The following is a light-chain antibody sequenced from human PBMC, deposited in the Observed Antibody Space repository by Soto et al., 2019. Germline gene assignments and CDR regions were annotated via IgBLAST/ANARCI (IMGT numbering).Light chain of an antibody. CDR3: QQYGSSGT. J-gene: IGKJ1*01. CDR2: WAS. V-gene: IGKV4-1*01. CDR1: QSVLYSSNNKNY. Sequence: DIVMTQSPDSLAVSLGERATINCKSSQSVLYSSNNKNYLVWYQQKPGQPPKLLLYWASTRESGVPDRFSGSGSGTDFTLTISRLEPEDFAVYYCQQYGSSGTFGQGTKVEIK.